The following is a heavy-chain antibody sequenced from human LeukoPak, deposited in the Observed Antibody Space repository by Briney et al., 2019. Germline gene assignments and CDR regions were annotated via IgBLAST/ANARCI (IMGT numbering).Heavy chain of an antibody. CDR2: ISSSGDYT. J-gene: IGHJ5*02. CDR3: ARGSSSWFDWFDT. Sequence: GGSLRLSCAASGFTFSNAWMSWVRQAPGKGLEWVSSISSSGDYTYYADSLKGRFTISRDNAKNSLYLQMNNLRVDDTAVFYCARGSSSWFDWFDTWGQGTLVTVSS. D-gene: IGHD6-13*01. CDR1: GFTFSNAW. V-gene: IGHV3-21*06.